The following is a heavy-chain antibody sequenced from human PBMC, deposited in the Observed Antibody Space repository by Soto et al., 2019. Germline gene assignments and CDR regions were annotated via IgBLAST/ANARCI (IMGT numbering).Heavy chain of an antibody. V-gene: IGHV3-30*18. CDR2: ISYEGRNK. CDR1: GFTFSLYG. Sequence: SLRLSCAFSGFTFSLYGMHWVRQAPGKGLEWVAFISYEGRNKYYADSVKGRFTLSSDNSKNTLSLQMESLRPEDTAVYYCAKGRDSTLLRWQYFDNWGQGTQVTVSS. CDR3: AKGRDSTLLRWQYFDN. J-gene: IGHJ4*02. D-gene: IGHD4-17*01.